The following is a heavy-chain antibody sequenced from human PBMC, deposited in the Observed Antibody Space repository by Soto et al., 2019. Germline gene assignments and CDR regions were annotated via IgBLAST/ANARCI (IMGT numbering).Heavy chain of an antibody. Sequence: QVQLVQSGAEVKKPGSSVKVSCKASGGTFSSYAISWVRQAPGQGLEWMGGIIPIFGTANYAQKFQGRVTSTADESTSTAYMELSSLRSEDTAVYYCAKLTRMVRGVWYWFDPWGQGTLVTVST. CDR3: AKLTRMVRGVWYWFDP. V-gene: IGHV1-69*01. CDR1: GGTFSSYA. J-gene: IGHJ5*02. D-gene: IGHD3-10*01. CDR2: IIPIFGTA.